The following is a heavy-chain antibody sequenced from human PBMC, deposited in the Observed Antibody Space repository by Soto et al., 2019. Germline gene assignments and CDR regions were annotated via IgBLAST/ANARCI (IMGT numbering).Heavy chain of an antibody. D-gene: IGHD2-8*01. J-gene: IGHJ6*02. CDR1: GYSFTSYW. Sequence: GESLKISCKGSGYSFTSYWISWVRQMPGKGLEWMGRIDPSDSYTNYSPSFQGHVTISADKSISTAYLQWSSLKASDTAMYYFARGYCTNGVCYLPYYYGMDVWGQGTTVTVSS. V-gene: IGHV5-10-1*01. CDR2: IDPSDSYT. CDR3: ARGYCTNGVCYLPYYYGMDV.